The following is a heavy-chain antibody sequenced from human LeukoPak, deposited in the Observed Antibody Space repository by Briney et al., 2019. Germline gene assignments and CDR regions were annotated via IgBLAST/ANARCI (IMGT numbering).Heavy chain of an antibody. CDR2: INPNSGDT. Sequence: GASVKVSCKASGYSFIDYYIHWVRQAPGQGLEWMGWINPNSGDTNFAQHFLGRVTMTRDTSISTAYMELSRLTSDDTTVYFCARGSPIAYGGIDYWGQGTLVTVSS. V-gene: IGHV1-2*02. CDR3: ARGSPIAYGGIDY. D-gene: IGHD4-23*01. CDR1: GYSFIDYY. J-gene: IGHJ4*02.